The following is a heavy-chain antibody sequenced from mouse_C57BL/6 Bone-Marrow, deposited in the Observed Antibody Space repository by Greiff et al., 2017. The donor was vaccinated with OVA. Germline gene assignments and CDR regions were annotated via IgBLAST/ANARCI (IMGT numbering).Heavy chain of an antibody. D-gene: IGHD1-1*02. Sequence: VQLKESGPGLVKPSQSLSLTCSVSGYSITSGYYWNWIRQFPGNKLGLVGYISYDGSNNYHPSLKNRISITRDTSKNQFFLKLNSVTTEDTATYYCARRGDGGDYWGQGTSVTVSS. CDR3: ARRGDGGDY. CDR1: GYSITSGYY. CDR2: ISYDGSN. V-gene: IGHV3-6*01. J-gene: IGHJ4*01.